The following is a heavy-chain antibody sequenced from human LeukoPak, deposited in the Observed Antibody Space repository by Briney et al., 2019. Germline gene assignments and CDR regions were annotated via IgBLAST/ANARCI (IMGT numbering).Heavy chain of an antibody. CDR2: INQSGST. D-gene: IGHD3-22*01. Sequence: SETLSLTCAVYGGSFSGYYWSWIRQPPGKGLEWIGEINQSGSTNYNPSLKSRVTMSVDTSKNQFSLKLSSVTAADTAVYYCARDRYYYDSSGSNIFDYWGQGTLVTVSS. CDR1: GGSFSGYY. J-gene: IGHJ4*02. CDR3: ARDRYYYDSSGSNIFDY. V-gene: IGHV4-34*01.